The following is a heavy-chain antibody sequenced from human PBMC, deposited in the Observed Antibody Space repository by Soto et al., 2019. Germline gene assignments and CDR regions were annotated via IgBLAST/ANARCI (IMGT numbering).Heavy chain of an antibody. J-gene: IGHJ6*02. Sequence: QVQLVQSGAEVKKPGSSVKVSCKASGGTFSSYAISWVRQAPGQGLEWMGGIIPIFGTANYAQKFQGRVTITADESTSTAYMELSSLRSEDTAVYYCAREGRYCSSTSCYRGYYYYGMDVWGLGTTVTVSS. CDR2: IIPIFGTA. CDR1: GGTFSSYA. D-gene: IGHD2-2*02. V-gene: IGHV1-69*01. CDR3: AREGRYCSSTSCYRGYYYYGMDV.